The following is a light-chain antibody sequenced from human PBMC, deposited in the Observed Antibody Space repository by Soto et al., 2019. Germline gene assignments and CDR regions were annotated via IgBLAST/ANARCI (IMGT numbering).Light chain of an antibody. V-gene: IGLV2-14*01. CDR3: SSYTTTSSVV. Sequence: QSALTQPASVSGSPGQSITISCTGTSSDVGGHNYVSWYQQHPGKVPKLMISEVSKRPSGVSNRFSGSKSGNTASLTISGLQAEEEADYYCSSYTTTSSVVFGGGTKLTVL. CDR2: EVS. CDR1: SSDVGGHNY. J-gene: IGLJ2*01.